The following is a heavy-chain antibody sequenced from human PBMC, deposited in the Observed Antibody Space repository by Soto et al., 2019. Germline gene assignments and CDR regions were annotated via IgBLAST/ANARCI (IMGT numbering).Heavy chain of an antibody. CDR1: GGSISSYY. D-gene: IGHD3-3*01. Sequence: ETLSLTCTVSGGSISSYYWSWIRQPPGKGLEWIGYIYYSGSTNYNPSLKSRVTISVDTSKNQFSLKLSSVTAADTAVYYCARRLSYYDFQLDPWGQGTLVTVSS. V-gene: IGHV4-59*08. J-gene: IGHJ5*02. CDR3: ARRLSYYDFQLDP. CDR2: IYYSGST.